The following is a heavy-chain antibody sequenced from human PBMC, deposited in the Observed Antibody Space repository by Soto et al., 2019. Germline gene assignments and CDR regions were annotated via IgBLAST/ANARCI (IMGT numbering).Heavy chain of an antibody. D-gene: IGHD1-1*01. Sequence: GESLKISCKGSGYSFASYWIVWVRQMPGKGLEWMGIIYPGDSDTRYIPSFQGQVTISADKSIGTAFLQWSSLKASDTAMYYCARRANNWHSVVYWGQGTLVTVSS. CDR3: ARRANNWHSVVY. CDR1: GYSFASYW. J-gene: IGHJ4*02. CDR2: IYPGDSDT. V-gene: IGHV5-51*01.